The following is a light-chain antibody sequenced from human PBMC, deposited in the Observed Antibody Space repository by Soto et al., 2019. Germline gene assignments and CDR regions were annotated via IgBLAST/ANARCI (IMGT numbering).Light chain of an antibody. CDR3: SSYTSSCPLGGV. CDR2: DVS. CDR1: SSDVGGYNY. V-gene: IGLV2-14*01. Sequence: QSALTQPASVSGSPGQSITISCTGTSSDVGGYNYVSWYQQHPGKAPKLMIYDVSNRPSGVSNRFSGSKSGNTASLTISGLQAEDEADYYCSSYTSSCPLGGVFGTGTKVTVL. J-gene: IGLJ1*01.